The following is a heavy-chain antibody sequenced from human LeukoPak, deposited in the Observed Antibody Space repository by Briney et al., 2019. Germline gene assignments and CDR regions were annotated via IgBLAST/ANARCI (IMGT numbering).Heavy chain of an antibody. V-gene: IGHV1-18*01. CDR3: ARDHCSSTSCPLNWFDP. CDR2: ISAYNGNT. Sequence: WASVKVSCKASAYTFTSYGISWVRQAPGQGLEWMGGISAYNGNTNYAQKLQGRVTMTTATSTSTAYMELRSLRSDDTAVYYCARDHCSSTSCPLNWFDPWGQGTLVTDSS. CDR1: AYTFTSYG. J-gene: IGHJ5*02. D-gene: IGHD2-2*01.